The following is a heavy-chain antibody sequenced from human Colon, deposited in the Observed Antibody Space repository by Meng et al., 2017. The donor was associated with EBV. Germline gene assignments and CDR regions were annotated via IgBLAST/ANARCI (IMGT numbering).Heavy chain of an antibody. Sequence: QVQLQQWGAGLLKPPETLSRTCSVSGGSLSGYYWSWIRQPPGKGLEWIGEINHSGNTNYNPSLKSRVTISIDTSKNQFSLRLSSVTAADTAVYYCARNYYFDYWGQGTLVTVSS. J-gene: IGHJ4*02. CDR3: ARNYYFDY. CDR2: INHSGNT. CDR1: GGSLSGYY. V-gene: IGHV4-34*01.